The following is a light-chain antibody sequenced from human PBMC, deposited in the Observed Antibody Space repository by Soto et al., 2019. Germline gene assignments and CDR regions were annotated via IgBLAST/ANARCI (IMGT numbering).Light chain of an antibody. CDR1: QTIGTY. CDR2: ASS. Sequence: IQMTQSPYSLSASVEDRITITCRASQTIGTYLNWYQQVPGKAPKLLIYASSSLQTGVPSRFSGSGSGTHFTLIINSLQPEDFGTYYCQQSFNLPRTFGPGTRVETK. J-gene: IGKJ1*01. V-gene: IGKV1-39*01. CDR3: QQSFNLPRT.